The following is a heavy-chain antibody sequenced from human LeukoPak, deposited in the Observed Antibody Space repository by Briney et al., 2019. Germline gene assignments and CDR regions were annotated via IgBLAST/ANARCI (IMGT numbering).Heavy chain of an antibody. CDR2: INPNSGGT. D-gene: IGHD3-10*01. Sequence: ASVKVSCKASGYTFTGYYMHWVRQAPGQGLEWMGWINPNSGGTNYAQKFQGGVTMTRDTSISTAYMELSRLRSDDTAVYYCARANVLARGVNRFHYWGQGTLVTVSS. CDR3: ARANVLARGVNRFHY. J-gene: IGHJ4*02. V-gene: IGHV1-2*02. CDR1: GYTFTGYY.